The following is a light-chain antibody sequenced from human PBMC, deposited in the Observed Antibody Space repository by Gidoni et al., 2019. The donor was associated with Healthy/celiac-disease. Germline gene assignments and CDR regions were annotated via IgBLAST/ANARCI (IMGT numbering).Light chain of an antibody. Sequence: QSVLKQPPSVSGAPGQRVTISCTGSSSNIVAGYDVHWYQQLPGTAPKLLIYGNSNRPSGVPDRFSGSKSGTSASLAITGLQAEDEADYYCQSYDSSLSGFLYVFGTGTKVTVL. CDR3: QSYDSSLSGFLYV. CDR1: SSNIVAGYD. J-gene: IGLJ1*01. CDR2: GNS. V-gene: IGLV1-40*01.